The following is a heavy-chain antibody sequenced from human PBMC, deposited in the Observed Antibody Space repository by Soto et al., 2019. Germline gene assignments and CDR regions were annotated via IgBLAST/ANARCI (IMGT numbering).Heavy chain of an antibody. CDR2: FYYTGST. D-gene: IGHD3-22*01. V-gene: IGHV4-59*08. CDR3: AKYYYDSNTYFYRWFDP. Sequence: SETLSLTCAVSDGSISNYYWSWIRQPPGKGLEWIAYFYYTGSTNYNPSLRSRVTISVDTSKNQFSLKLSSVTAADTAVYYCAKYYYDSNTYFYRWFDPWGQGTLVTVSS. CDR1: DGSISNYY. J-gene: IGHJ5*02.